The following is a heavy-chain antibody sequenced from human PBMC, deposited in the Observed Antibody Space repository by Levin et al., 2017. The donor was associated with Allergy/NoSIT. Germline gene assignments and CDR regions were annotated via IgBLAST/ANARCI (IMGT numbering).Heavy chain of an antibody. CDR3: VKDKGALVVPDAMDY. V-gene: IGHV3-30*18. CDR2: ISYDGSNK. D-gene: IGHD2-2*01. CDR1: GFTFSNYG. J-gene: IGHJ4*02. Sequence: GESLKISCAASGFTFSNYGMHWVRQAPGKGLEWVAVISYDGSNKYYADFVKGRFIISRDYSKNTLDLQMSSLRPDDTAVYYCVKDKGALVVPDAMDYWGQGTLVTVSS.